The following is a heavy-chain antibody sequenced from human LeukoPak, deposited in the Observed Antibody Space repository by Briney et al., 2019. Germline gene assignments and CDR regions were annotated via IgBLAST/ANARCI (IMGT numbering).Heavy chain of an antibody. V-gene: IGHV3-48*04. Sequence: GGSLGLSCAASGFTFNTYSMNWVRQAPGKGLEWVSYISSSISPIYYADSVKGRFTITRDNAKNSLYLQMNSLRAEDTAVYYCARNYYYMDVWGKGTTVTVSS. CDR3: ARNYYYMDV. CDR1: GFTFNTYS. J-gene: IGHJ6*03. CDR2: ISSSISPI.